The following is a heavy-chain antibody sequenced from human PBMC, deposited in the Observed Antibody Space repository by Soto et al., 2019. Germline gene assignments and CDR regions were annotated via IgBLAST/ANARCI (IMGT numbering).Heavy chain of an antibody. CDR2: ANSDGSST. Sequence: EVQLVESGGGLVQPGGSLRLSCAASGFTFNTYWMHWVRQAPGKGLVWVSRANSDGSSTTYADSVKGRFTISRDNVRNTLYLQTNSLRAEDTAVYYCTRVVRFGSAENSYSYGMDVWGQGTTVTVSS. CDR3: TRVVRFGSAENSYSYGMDV. V-gene: IGHV3-74*03. D-gene: IGHD3-10*01. J-gene: IGHJ6*02. CDR1: GFTFNTYW.